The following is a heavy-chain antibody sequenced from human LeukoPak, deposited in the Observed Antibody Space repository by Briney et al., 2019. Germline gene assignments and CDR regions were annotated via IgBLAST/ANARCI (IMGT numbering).Heavy chain of an antibody. CDR3: ARGQRIRYFDH. V-gene: IGHV4-34*01. CDR2: INHSGST. Sequence: NPSETLSLTCAVYGGSFSGYYWSWIRQPPGKGLEWIGEINHSGSTNYNPSLKSRVTISVDTSKNQFSLKLSSVTAADTAVYYCARGQRIRYFDHWGQGTLVTVSS. D-gene: IGHD3-9*01. J-gene: IGHJ4*02. CDR1: GGSFSGYY.